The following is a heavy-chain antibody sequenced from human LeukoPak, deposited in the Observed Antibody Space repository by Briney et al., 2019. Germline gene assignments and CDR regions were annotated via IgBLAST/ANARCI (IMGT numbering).Heavy chain of an antibody. D-gene: IGHD6-19*01. CDR3: ARGESAGTGY. CDR2: INPNSGGT. V-gene: IGHV1-2*04. J-gene: IGHJ4*02. CDR1: GYTFTGYY. Sequence: ASVKVSCKASGYTFTGYYMHWVRQAPGQGLEWMGWINPNSGGTNYAQKFQGWVTMTRDTSISTAYMELSSLRSEDTAVYYCARGESAGTGYWGQGTLVTVSS.